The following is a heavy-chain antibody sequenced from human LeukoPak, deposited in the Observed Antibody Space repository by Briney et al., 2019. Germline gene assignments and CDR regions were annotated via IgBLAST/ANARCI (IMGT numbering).Heavy chain of an antibody. Sequence: GGSLRLSCAASGFSVSSNFMTWVRQAAGKGLEWVSVILSGGSTYYADSVKGRFTISRDNSKNTVYLQMNSLRVEDTAVYYCARGRRWDLLVSLIDASDIWGQGTMVTVSS. CDR2: ILSGGST. CDR3: ARGRRWDLLVSLIDASDI. J-gene: IGHJ3*02. D-gene: IGHD1-26*01. CDR1: GFSVSSNF. V-gene: IGHV3-53*01.